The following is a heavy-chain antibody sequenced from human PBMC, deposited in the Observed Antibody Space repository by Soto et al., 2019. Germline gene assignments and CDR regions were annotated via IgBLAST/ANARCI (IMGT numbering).Heavy chain of an antibody. J-gene: IGHJ6*02. CDR3: ARSPAAVAYYYYGMDV. V-gene: IGHV1-2*02. D-gene: IGHD6-25*01. Sequence: ASVKVSCKASGYTFTGFYMHWVRQAPGQGLEWMGWINPNSGGTNYAQKFQGRVTMTRDTSISTAYMELSRLRSGDTAVYYCARSPAAVAYYYYGMDVWGQGTTVTVSS. CDR2: INPNSGGT. CDR1: GYTFTGFY.